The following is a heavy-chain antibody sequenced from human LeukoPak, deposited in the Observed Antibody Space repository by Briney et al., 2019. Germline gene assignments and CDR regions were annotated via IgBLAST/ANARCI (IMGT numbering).Heavy chain of an antibody. CDR2: INQDGSEK. CDR3: ATDRDSSRQKRLDY. CDR1: RFTFSNYW. D-gene: IGHD6-13*01. V-gene: IGHV3-7*01. Sequence: GGSLRLSCAASRFTFSNYWMNWFRQAPGKGLEWVANINQDGSEKNYVDSVKGRFTISRDNAENSLYLQMNSLGAEDTAVYYCATDRDSSRQKRLDYWGQGTLVTVSS. J-gene: IGHJ4*02.